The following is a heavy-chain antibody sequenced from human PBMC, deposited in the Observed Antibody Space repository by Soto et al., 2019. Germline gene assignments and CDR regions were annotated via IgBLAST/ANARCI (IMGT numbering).Heavy chain of an antibody. V-gene: IGHV4-4*07. CDR2: IYATGST. D-gene: IGHD1-1*01. Sequence: PSETLSLTCNVSGASLRGYYWSWIRQPPGKGRGWIGRIYATGSTDYNPSLKSRITMSVDMAKKQFSLTLRSVTAADTAIYYCVRDGTKNLRDRFDPWGRGILVTVSS. CDR3: VRDGTKNLRDRFDP. J-gene: IGHJ5*02. CDR1: GASLRGYY.